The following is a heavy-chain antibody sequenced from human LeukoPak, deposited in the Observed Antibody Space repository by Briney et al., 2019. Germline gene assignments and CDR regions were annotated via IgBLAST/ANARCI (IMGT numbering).Heavy chain of an antibody. D-gene: IGHD1-26*01. J-gene: IGHJ5*01. CDR1: GFTFSSYG. Sequence: PGGSLRLSCAASGFTFSSYGMHWVRQAPGKGLEWVSSIAITGDTYYLGYVKGRFTISRGNAKNSLYLQMNSLRAGDTAVYYCTRGLTGGLDSWGQGTLVTVSS. V-gene: IGHV3-13*04. CDR3: TRGLTGGLDS. CDR2: IAITGDT.